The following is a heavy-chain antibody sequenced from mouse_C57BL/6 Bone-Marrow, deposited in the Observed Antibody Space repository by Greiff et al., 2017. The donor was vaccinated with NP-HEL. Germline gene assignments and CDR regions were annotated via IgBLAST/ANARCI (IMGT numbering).Heavy chain of an antibody. CDR2: ISSGSSTI. CDR3: ARGDYYGSSLYWYFDV. Sequence: EVMLVESGGGLVKPGGSLKLSCAASGFTFSDYGMHWVRQAPEKGLEWVAYISSGSSTIYYADTVKGRFTISRDNAKNTLFLQMTSLRSEDTAMYYCARGDYYGSSLYWYFDVWGTGTTVTVSS. J-gene: IGHJ1*03. CDR1: GFTFSDYG. V-gene: IGHV5-17*01. D-gene: IGHD1-1*01.